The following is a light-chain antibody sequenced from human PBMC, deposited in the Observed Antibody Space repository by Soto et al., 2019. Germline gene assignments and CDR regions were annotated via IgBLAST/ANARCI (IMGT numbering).Light chain of an antibody. CDR3: MQGTHWPPT. V-gene: IGKV2-30*01. CDR2: KVS. Sequence: DVVLTQSPLSLPVTLGQSASISCRSAQSLVYSDGNTFLNWFHQRPGQSPRRLIYKVSVRDSGVPHRFSGSGSGTDFTLKISGVEAGDVGVYYCMQGTHWPPTFGPGNKVDI. J-gene: IGKJ3*01. CDR1: QSLVYSDGNTF.